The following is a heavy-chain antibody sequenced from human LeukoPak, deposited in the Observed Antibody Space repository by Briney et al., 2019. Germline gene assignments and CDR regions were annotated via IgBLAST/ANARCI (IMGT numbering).Heavy chain of an antibody. Sequence: LETLSLTCTVSGGSISSYYWSWIRQPPGKGLEWIGYIYYSGSTNYNPSLKSRVTISVDTSKNQFSLKLSSVTAADTAVYYCARGVGYSSGWYVYYFDYWGQGTLVTVSS. V-gene: IGHV4-59*01. CDR3: ARGVGYSSGWYVYYFDY. J-gene: IGHJ4*02. CDR2: IYYSGST. D-gene: IGHD6-19*01. CDR1: GGSISSYY.